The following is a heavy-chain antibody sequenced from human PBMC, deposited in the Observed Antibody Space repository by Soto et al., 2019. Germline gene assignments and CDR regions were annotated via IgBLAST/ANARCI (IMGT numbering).Heavy chain of an antibody. Sequence: ASVKVSCKASGYTFTSYAMHWVRQAPGQGLEWMGIINPSGGSTSYAQKFQGRVTMTRDTSTSTVYMELSSLRSEDTAVYYCARDLPRPDYDFWSGYLGSYYYYGMDVWGQGTTVTVSS. V-gene: IGHV1-46*01. CDR1: GYTFTSYA. J-gene: IGHJ6*02. CDR3: ARDLPRPDYDFWSGYLGSYYYYGMDV. D-gene: IGHD3-3*01. CDR2: INPSGGST.